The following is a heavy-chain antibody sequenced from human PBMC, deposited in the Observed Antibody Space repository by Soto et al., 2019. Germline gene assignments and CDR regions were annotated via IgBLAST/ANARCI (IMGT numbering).Heavy chain of an antibody. CDR1: GYTFTNYG. CDR2: INPNDDGHT. Sequence: ASVKVSCKASGYTFTNYGISWVRQAPGQGLEWMGWINPNDDGHTNSAQNLQDRITLTTDTSTTTAYMELRSLRSEDTAVYYCARPIQYYYDSSGQSAWFDPWGQGTLVTVSS. J-gene: IGHJ5*02. V-gene: IGHV1-18*01. CDR3: ARPIQYYYDSSGQSAWFDP. D-gene: IGHD3-22*01.